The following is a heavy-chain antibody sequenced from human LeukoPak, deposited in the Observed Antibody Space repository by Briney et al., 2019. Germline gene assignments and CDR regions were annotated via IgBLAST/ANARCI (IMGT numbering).Heavy chain of an antibody. V-gene: IGHV4-34*01. J-gene: IGHJ3*01. CDR3: AKAPYLSSGS. CDR2: INHSGST. D-gene: IGHD3-22*01. CDR1: GGSFRDYY. Sequence: SETLSLTYAVDGGSFRDYYCSWIRQPPGKGLEWIGEINHSGSTNYNPSLKSRVTISLDTSKNQFSLKLTSVTAADTAVYYCAKAPYLSSGSWGQGILVAVSS.